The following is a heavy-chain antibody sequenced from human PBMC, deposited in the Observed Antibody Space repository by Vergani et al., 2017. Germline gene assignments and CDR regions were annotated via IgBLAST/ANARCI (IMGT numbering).Heavy chain of an antibody. CDR1: GGSFSGYY. V-gene: IGHV4-34*01. J-gene: IGHJ5*02. CDR3: ARDNDYGDYRWFDP. CDR2: INHSGST. Sequence: QVQLQQWGAGLLKPSETLSLTCAVYGGSFSGYYWSWIRQPPGKGLEWIGEINHSGSTNYNPSLKSRVTISVDTSKNQFSLKLSSVTAADTAVYYCARDNDYGDYRWFDPWGQGTLVTVSS. D-gene: IGHD4-17*01.